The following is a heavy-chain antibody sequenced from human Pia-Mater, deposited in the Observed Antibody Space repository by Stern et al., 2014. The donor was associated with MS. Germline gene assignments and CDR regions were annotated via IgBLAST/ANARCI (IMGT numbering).Heavy chain of an antibody. D-gene: IGHD2-21*01. J-gene: IGHJ3*02. Sequence: MQLVESGGGVVQPGKSLRLSCAASGFTFRSYGMPWVRQAPGQGLEWLTRISLDGGKKNYSESVKGRFTISRDNSKKTLFILINNLRTEDTAIYYCAKDSHIEAPSRTSTSFDMWGQGTLVTVSS. CDR2: ISLDGGKK. CDR1: GFTFRSYG. V-gene: IGHV3-30*18. CDR3: AKDSHIEAPSRTSTSFDM.